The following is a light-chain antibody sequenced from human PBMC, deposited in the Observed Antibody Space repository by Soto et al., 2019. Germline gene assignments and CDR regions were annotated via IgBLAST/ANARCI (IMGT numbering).Light chain of an antibody. Sequence: EVVMTQSPATLSVSPGERATLSCRASQSVSSNFAWYQQKPCQAPRLFIYGASTRATGIPARFSGSGSGTEFTLTISSLQSEDFAVYYCQQYNNWPAITFGQGTRLEIK. V-gene: IGKV3D-15*01. CDR2: GAS. CDR1: QSVSSN. CDR3: QQYNNWPAIT. J-gene: IGKJ5*01.